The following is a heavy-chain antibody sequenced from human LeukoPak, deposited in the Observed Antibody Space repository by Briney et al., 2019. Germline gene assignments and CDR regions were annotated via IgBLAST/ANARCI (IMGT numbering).Heavy chain of an antibody. Sequence: PSQTLSLTCTVSGGSISSGSYCWSWIRQPAGKGLEWIGRIYSSGSTNYNPSLKSRVTISVDTSKNQFSLKLSSVTAADTAVYYCARGRTLPRDYVWGSYRPPFGDWGQGTLVTVSS. CDR1: GGSISSGSYC. J-gene: IGHJ1*01. D-gene: IGHD3-16*02. CDR2: IYSSGST. V-gene: IGHV4-61*02. CDR3: ARGRTLPRDYVWGSYRPPFGD.